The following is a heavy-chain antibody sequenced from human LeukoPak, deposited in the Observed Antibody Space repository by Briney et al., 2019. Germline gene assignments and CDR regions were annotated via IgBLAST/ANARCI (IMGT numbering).Heavy chain of an antibody. D-gene: IGHD2-21*02. CDR2: INHSGST. CDR3: ARGVCGGDCPYYFDY. V-gene: IGHV4-34*01. J-gene: IGHJ4*02. Sequence: SETLSLTCAVSGGSFSGYSWSWIRQPPGKGLEWIGEINHSGSTNYNPALKSRVTISVDTSKNQFSLRLSSVAAADTAGYYCARGVCGGDCPYYFDYWGQGTLVTVSS. CDR1: GGSFSGYS.